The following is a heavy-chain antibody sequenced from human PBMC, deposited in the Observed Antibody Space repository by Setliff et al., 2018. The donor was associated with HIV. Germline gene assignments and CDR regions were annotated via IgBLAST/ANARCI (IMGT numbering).Heavy chain of an antibody. CDR2: IIPVFGTA. J-gene: IGHJ6*03. V-gene: IGHV1-69*06. D-gene: IGHD1-1*01. Sequence: GASVKVSCKASGGTFSSDAFSWVRQAPGQGLEWMGRIIPVFGTANYAQKFQGRVTITADKSTSTAYMELSSLRSEDTAVYYCARNPQPTGTPDYYYYYYMDVWGKGTTVTVSS. CDR3: ARNPQPTGTPDYYYYYYMDV. CDR1: GGTFSSDA.